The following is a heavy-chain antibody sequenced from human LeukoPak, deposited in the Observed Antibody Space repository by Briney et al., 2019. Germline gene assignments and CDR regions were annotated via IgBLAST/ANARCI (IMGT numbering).Heavy chain of an antibody. CDR3: ARRTLSWKNWFDP. V-gene: IGHV4-30-4*07. Sequence: PSETLSLTCAVSGGSISSGGYSWSWIRQPPGKGLEWIGYIYYSGSTYYNPSLKSRVTISVDTSKNQFSLKLSSVTAADTAVYYCARRTLSWKNWFDPWGQGTLVTVSS. J-gene: IGHJ5*02. CDR1: GGSISSGGYS. D-gene: IGHD1-1*01. CDR2: IYYSGST.